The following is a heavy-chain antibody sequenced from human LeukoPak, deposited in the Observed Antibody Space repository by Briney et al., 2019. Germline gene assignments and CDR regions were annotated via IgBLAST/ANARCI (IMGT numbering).Heavy chain of an antibody. D-gene: IGHD4-17*01. Sequence: PGGSLRLSCAASGFTVSSNYMTWVRQAPGKGLEWVAVIWYDGSNKYYADSVKGRFTISRDNSKNTLYLQMNSLRAEDTAVYYCARDDYGVDYYYGMDVWGQGTTVTVSS. J-gene: IGHJ6*02. CDR3: ARDDYGVDYYYGMDV. CDR1: GFTVSSNY. V-gene: IGHV3-33*08. CDR2: IWYDGSNK.